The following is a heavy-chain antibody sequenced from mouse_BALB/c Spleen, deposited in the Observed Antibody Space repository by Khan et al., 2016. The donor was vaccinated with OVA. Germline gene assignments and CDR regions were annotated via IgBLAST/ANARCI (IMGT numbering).Heavy chain of an antibody. CDR3: AIVGYNGTMDY. J-gene: IGHJ4*01. D-gene: IGHD1-3*01. V-gene: IGHV9-3-1*01. CDR1: GYTFTIYG. CDR2: INTYTGEP. Sequence: QIQLVQSGPELKKPGETVKISCKASGYTFTIYGMNWVRQAPGKGLKWMGWINTYTGEPTYADDFKGRFAFSLETSASTAFLQINNLKNEDTATYFCAIVGYNGTMDYWGQGTSVTVSS.